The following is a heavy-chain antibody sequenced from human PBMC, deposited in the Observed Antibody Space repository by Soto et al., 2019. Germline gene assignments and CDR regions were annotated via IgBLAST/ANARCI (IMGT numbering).Heavy chain of an antibody. CDR2: IRQDGTEI. CDR3: ATEGDFWSSFYGWFGA. Sequence: EVQLVESGGGLVQPGGSLRLVCVDSGSTLESHWMAWVRQAPGKGLEWVANIRQDGTEIHYVEAVRGRFIISRDNAKKSVYLQMNSLRVEDSARYYCATEGDFWSSFYGWFGAWGQGTLLTVSS. CDR1: GSTLESHW. J-gene: IGHJ5*02. V-gene: IGHV3-7*01. D-gene: IGHD3-3*01.